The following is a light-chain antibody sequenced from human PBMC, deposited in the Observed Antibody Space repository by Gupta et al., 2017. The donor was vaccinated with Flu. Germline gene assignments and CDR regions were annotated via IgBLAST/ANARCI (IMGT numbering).Light chain of an antibody. V-gene: IGKV2D-29*02. Sequence: DTVMTQTPLSLSVPPGQPASIPCSSSQTLLHSSGKTSSYLYFLQPGQSPRLLMYEVSNRFSGVPDRFTGRGSGTYFALEITRVEGEDVGVYYCMQSRQLPYTFGQGTNLQI. CDR3: MQSRQLPYT. CDR1: QTLLHSSGKTS. J-gene: IGKJ2*01. CDR2: EVS.